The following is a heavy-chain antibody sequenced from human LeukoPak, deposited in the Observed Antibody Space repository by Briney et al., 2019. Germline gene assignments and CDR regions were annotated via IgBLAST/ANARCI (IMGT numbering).Heavy chain of an antibody. CDR3: ARDTMMITYYYGMDV. CDR1: GFTFTPYW. Sequence: GGSLRLSCAPSGFTFTPYWMTWVRQAPGKGLEWVANINQDGSAKYYVGSVKGRFTISRDNAKNSLYLQMNSLRAEDTAVYYCARDTMMITYYYGMDVWGQGTTVTVSS. D-gene: IGHD3-16*01. V-gene: IGHV3-7*01. CDR2: INQDGSAK. J-gene: IGHJ6*02.